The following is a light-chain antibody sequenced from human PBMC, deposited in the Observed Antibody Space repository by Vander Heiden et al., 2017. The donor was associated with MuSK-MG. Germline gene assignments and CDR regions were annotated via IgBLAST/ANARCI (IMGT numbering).Light chain of an antibody. CDR2: DAS. CDR1: QSVSSY. V-gene: IGKV3-11*01. Sequence: IALTHSPATLSLSPGQRATLSCRASQSVSSYLAWYQQKPGQAPRLLIYDASNGATGIPARFSGSESGTDFTLTISSLEPEDFAVYYCQQRSNWPPVFGPGTKVDIK. J-gene: IGKJ3*01. CDR3: QQRSNWPPV.